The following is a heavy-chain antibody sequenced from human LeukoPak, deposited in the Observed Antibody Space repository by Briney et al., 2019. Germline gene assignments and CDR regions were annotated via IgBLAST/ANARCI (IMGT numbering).Heavy chain of an antibody. CDR1: GFTVSSNY. D-gene: IGHD6-13*01. V-gene: IGHV3-66*01. J-gene: IGHJ6*02. CDR3: ARDSGAAAEDGMDV. Sequence: GGSLRLSCAASGFTVSSNYMSWVRQAPGKGLEWVSVIYSGGSTYYADSVKGRFTISRDNSKNTLYLQMNSLRAEDTAVYYCARDSGAAAEDGMDVWGQGTTVTVSS. CDR2: IYSGGST.